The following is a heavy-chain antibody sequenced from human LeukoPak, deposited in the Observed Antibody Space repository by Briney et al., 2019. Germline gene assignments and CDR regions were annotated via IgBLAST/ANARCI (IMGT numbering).Heavy chain of an antibody. Sequence: ASVKVSCKVSGYSLTGVYTHWVRQAPGKGLERMGGFDPEDGEAIYAQKVQGRLTMTEDTSIDTAFMELRSLKSEDTAVYYSVTDIRSGWRNYWGQGTLITVSS. D-gene: IGHD6-19*01. CDR1: GYSLTGVY. CDR3: VTDIRSGWRNY. CDR2: FDPEDGEA. J-gene: IGHJ4*02. V-gene: IGHV1-24*01.